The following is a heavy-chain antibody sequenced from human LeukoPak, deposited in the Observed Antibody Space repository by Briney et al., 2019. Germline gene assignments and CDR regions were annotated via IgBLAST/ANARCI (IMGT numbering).Heavy chain of an antibody. CDR2: MNPNSGNT. CDR1: GYTFTSYD. CDR3: ARGQGGATGFDY. V-gene: IGHV1-8*01. Sequence: ASVKVSCKASGYTFTSYDINWVRQATGQGLEWMGWMNPNSGNTGYAQKLQGRVTMTRNTSISTAYMELSSLRSEDTAVYYCARGQGGATGFDYWGQGTLVTVSS. J-gene: IGHJ4*02. D-gene: IGHD1-26*01.